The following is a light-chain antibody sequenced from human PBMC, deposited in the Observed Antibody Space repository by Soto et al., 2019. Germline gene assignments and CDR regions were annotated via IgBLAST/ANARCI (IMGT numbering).Light chain of an antibody. CDR3: QQYNSYSGT. V-gene: IGKV1-5*03. CDR2: KAS. J-gene: IGKJ1*01. CDR1: QSISSW. Sequence: DIQMTHSPSTLSASVGDRVTITCRASQSISSWLAWYQQKPGKAPKLLIYKASSLESGVPSRFSGSGSGTEFPLTISSLQPDDFETYYCQQYNSYSGTFGQGTTVDIK.